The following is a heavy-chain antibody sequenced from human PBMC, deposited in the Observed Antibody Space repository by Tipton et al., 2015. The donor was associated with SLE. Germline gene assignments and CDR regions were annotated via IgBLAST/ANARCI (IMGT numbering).Heavy chain of an antibody. CDR1: GFTFSSYSMN. D-gene: IGHD7-27*01. CDR2: ISSSGST. V-gene: IGHV4-59*05. J-gene: IGHJ5*02. CDR3: AASRAKTLGNWFDP. Sequence: LRLSCAASGFTFSSYSMNWVRQAPGKGLEWVASISSSGSTYYNPSLNSRVVISLDTDQFSLEVRSVTAADTAVYFCAASRAKTLGNWFDPWGQGTLVTVSS.